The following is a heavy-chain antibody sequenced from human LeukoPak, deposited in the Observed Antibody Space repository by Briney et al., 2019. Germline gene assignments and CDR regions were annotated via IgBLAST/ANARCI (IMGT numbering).Heavy chain of an antibody. CDR3: ATSGGGYSYGSNY. Sequence: QSGGSLRLSCAASGFTFSSYGMHWVRQAPGKGLEWVAVISYDGSNKYYADSVKGRFTISRDNSKNTLYLQMNSLRAEDTAVYYCATSGGGYSYGSNYWGQGTLVTVSS. J-gene: IGHJ4*02. CDR2: ISYDGSNK. V-gene: IGHV3-30*03. D-gene: IGHD5-18*01. CDR1: GFTFSSYG.